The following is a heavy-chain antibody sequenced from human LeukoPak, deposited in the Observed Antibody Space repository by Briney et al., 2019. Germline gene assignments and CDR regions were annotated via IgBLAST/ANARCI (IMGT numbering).Heavy chain of an antibody. J-gene: IGHJ4*02. D-gene: IGHD6-6*01. V-gene: IGHV4-39*01. Sequence: PSETLSLTCIVSGDSISGSDYYWGWIRPTPGKGLEWIGSIYSSGNTFYNPSFQSRVTVSVDTSKNQFSLKLSSVTAADTAVYYCARLEPYSSSSGGYFDYWGQGTLVTVSS. CDR1: GDSISGSDYY. CDR2: IYSSGNT. CDR3: ARLEPYSSSSGGYFDY.